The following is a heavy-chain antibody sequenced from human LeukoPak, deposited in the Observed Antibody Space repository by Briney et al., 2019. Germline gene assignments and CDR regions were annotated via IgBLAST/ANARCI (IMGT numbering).Heavy chain of an antibody. CDR2: ISAHNGNT. V-gene: IGHV1-18*01. CDR3: ARAETTLLLNY. Sequence: APVNVSCNASGYSVTNYGIIWWPQTPGQGLQGMGWISAHNGNTNYAQKLRGRVPLTTDTSTRTVYMELRSLTSDDTAVYYCARAETTLLLNYWGQGTLVTVSS. D-gene: IGHD4-11*01. J-gene: IGHJ4*02. CDR1: GYSVTNYG.